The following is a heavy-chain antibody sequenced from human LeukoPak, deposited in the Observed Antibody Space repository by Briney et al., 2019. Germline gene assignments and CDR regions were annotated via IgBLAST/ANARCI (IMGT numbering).Heavy chain of an antibody. V-gene: IGHV1-18*01. D-gene: IGHD6-13*01. CDR2: ISAYNGNT. CDR3: ARDSKYSSSDEALDI. CDR1: GYTFTSYG. Sequence: ASVKVSCKASGYTFTSYGISWVRQAPGQGLEWMGWISAYNGNTNYAQKLQGRVTMTTDTSTSTAYMELRSLRSDDTAVYYCARDSKYSSSDEALDIWGQGTMVTVSS. J-gene: IGHJ3*02.